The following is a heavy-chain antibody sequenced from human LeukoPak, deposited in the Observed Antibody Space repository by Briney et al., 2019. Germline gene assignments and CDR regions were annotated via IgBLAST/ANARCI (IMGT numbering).Heavy chain of an antibody. D-gene: IGHD6-13*01. V-gene: IGHV4-39*01. CDR2: IYYSGST. J-gene: IGHJ4*02. CDR3: ARRGSSSWGYYFDY. Sequence: PSETLSLTCTVSGGSISSSSYYWGWIRQPPGKGLEWIGSIYYSGSTYYNPSLKSRVTISVDTSKSQFSLKLSSVTAADTAVCYCARRGSSSWGYYFDYWGQGTLVTVSS. CDR1: GGSISSSSYY.